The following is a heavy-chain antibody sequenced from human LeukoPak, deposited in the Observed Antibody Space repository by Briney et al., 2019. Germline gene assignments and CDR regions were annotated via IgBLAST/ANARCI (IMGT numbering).Heavy chain of an antibody. CDR1: GFTFSNAW. Sequence: GGSLRLSCAASGFTFSNAWMSWVRQAPGKGLEWVGRIKSKTDGGTTDYAAPVKGRFTISRDDSKNTLYLQMNSLKTEDTAVYYCTTGKSSSWYSPFDYWGQGTLVTVSS. CDR2: IKSKTDGGTT. D-gene: IGHD6-13*01. J-gene: IGHJ4*02. V-gene: IGHV3-15*01. CDR3: TTGKSSSWYSPFDY.